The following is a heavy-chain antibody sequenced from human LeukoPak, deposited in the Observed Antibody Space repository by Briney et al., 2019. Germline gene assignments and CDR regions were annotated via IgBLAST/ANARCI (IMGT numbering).Heavy chain of an antibody. CDR2: ISYDGSNK. V-gene: IGHV3-30*03. CDR1: GFTFSSYG. D-gene: IGHD3-22*01. Sequence: PGGSLRLSCAASGFTFSSYGMHWVRQAPGKGLEWVAVISYDGSNKYYADSVKGRFTISRDNSKNTLYLQMNSLRAEDSALYYCARGGRGSAAVVAPRSFDIWGQGTKVTVSS. CDR3: ARGGRGSAAVVAPRSFDI. J-gene: IGHJ3*02.